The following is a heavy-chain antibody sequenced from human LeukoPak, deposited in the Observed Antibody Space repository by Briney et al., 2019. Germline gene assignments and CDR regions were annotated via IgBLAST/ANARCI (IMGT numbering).Heavy chain of an antibody. CDR1: GGSFSGYY. Sequence: PLETLSLTCAVYGGSFSGYYWSWIRQPPGKGLEWIGEINHSGSTNYNPSLKSRVTISVDTTKNQFSLKLSSVTAADTAVYYCARGLIYGGYVWGQGTLVTVSS. CDR3: ARGLIYGGYV. D-gene: IGHD5-12*01. J-gene: IGHJ4*02. V-gene: IGHV4-34*01. CDR2: INHSGST.